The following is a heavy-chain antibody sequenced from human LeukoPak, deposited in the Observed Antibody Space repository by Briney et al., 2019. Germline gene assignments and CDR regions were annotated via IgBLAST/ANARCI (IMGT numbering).Heavy chain of an antibody. CDR2: ISGSGAGT. V-gene: IGHV3-23*01. J-gene: IGHJ4*02. D-gene: IGHD5-24*01. CDR3: AKDSSRDGYLYRLFDY. CDR1: GFTFSSYA. Sequence: GGSLRLSCAASGFTFSSYAMSWVRLAPGKGLEWVSTISGSGAGTYYADSVQGRFTISRDNPKNTLYLQMNSLRAEDTAVYYCAKDSSRDGYLYRLFDYWGQGTLVTVSS.